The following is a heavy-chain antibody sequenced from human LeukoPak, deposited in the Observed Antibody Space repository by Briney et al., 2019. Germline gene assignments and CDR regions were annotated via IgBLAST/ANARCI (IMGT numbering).Heavy chain of an antibody. D-gene: IGHD5-18*01. J-gene: IGHJ5*02. V-gene: IGHV3-74*01. CDR1: GFTYTDYW. CDR3: AKDLSWNTADR. CDR2: INPDGRII. Sequence: GGSLRLSCVGSGFTYTDYWMHWFRQAPGKGPVWVSRINPDGRIIDYADSVKGRFRISRDNAKNLLYLKMNGLRADDTAVYYCAKDLSWNTADRWGQGILVTVSS.